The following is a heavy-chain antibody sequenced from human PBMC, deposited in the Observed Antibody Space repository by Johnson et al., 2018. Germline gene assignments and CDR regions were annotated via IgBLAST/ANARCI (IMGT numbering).Heavy chain of an antibody. Sequence: QVQLVESGGGVVQPGRSLRLSCAASGFTFSSYGMHWVRQAPGKWLEWVAVISYDGSNKYYADSVKGRFTISRDNSKNTLYLQMNSLRAGDTAVYYCAKDLWQLVKPDVWGKGTTVNVSS. J-gene: IGHJ6*04. V-gene: IGHV3-30*18. CDR2: ISYDGSNK. CDR3: AKDLWQLVKPDV. CDR1: GFTFSSYG. D-gene: IGHD6-13*01.